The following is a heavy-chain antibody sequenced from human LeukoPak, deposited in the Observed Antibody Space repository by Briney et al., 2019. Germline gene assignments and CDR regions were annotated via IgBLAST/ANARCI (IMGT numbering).Heavy chain of an antibody. CDR1: GFTLSSNW. J-gene: IGHJ4*02. Sequence: GGSLRLSCAASGFTLSSNWMSWVRQAPGKGLEWVANIKQDGSEKYYGASVKGRFTISRDNAKNSLYLQMNSLRAEDTAVYYCARASGDIVETATMGSYWGQGTLVTVSS. V-gene: IGHV3-7*01. CDR2: IKQDGSEK. D-gene: IGHD5-18*01. CDR3: ARASGDIVETATMGSY.